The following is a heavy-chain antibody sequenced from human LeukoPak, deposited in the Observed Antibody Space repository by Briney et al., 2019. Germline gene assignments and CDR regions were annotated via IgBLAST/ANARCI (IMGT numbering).Heavy chain of an antibody. Sequence: GGSLRLSCAASGFTFSRYALHWVRQAPGKGLEWVAVISSDGSNKYCAGSVEGRFTISRDNSKNTLYLQMNSLRAEDTAVYYCARDRRIAARDGMDVWGQGTTVTVSS. J-gene: IGHJ6*02. CDR1: GFTFSRYA. CDR3: ARDRRIAARDGMDV. CDR2: ISSDGSNK. V-gene: IGHV3-30-3*01. D-gene: IGHD6-6*01.